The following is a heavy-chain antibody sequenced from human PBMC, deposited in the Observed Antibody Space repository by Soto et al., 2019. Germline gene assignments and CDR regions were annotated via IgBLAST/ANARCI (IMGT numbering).Heavy chain of an antibody. CDR1: GGSISSYY. CDR3: ARGVSSRYTPFEY. D-gene: IGHD6-13*01. J-gene: IGHJ4*02. V-gene: IGHV4-59*01. Sequence: SETLSLTCTVSGGSISSYYWNWIRQPPGKGLEWIGYIYYTGSTDYNPSLKSPVTISVDTSENQFSLKLTSVTAADTAVYYCARGVSSRYTPFEYWGQGMLVTVSS. CDR2: IYYTGST.